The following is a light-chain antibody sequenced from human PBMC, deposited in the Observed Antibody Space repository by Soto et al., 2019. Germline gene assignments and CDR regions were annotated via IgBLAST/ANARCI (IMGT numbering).Light chain of an antibody. CDR2: AAS. CDR3: LQHNESART. CDR1: QDIRNG. J-gene: IGKJ1*01. V-gene: IGKV1-17*03. Sequence: DIQMIQSPPAMSASVGDGVTITCRASQDIRNGLAWFQQKPGQVPKRLIYAASSLQSGVPSMFIAYGSATEFTLTISSLQPEDFAAYYGLQHNESARTFGQGTKVEF.